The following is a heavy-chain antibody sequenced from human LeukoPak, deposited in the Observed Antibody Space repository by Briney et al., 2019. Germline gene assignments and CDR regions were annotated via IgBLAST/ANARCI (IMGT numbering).Heavy chain of an antibody. V-gene: IGHV3-49*03. J-gene: IGHJ4*02. D-gene: IGHD6-13*01. CDR1: GFTFGDYA. Sequence: QTGGSLRLSCTASGFTFGDYAMSWFREAPGKGLEWVGFIRSKAYGGTTEYAASVKGRFTISRDDSKSIAYLQMNSLKTEDTAVSYCTRCRLQGIAAAGYWGQGTLVTVSS. CDR3: TRCRLQGIAAAGY. CDR2: IRSKAYGGTT.